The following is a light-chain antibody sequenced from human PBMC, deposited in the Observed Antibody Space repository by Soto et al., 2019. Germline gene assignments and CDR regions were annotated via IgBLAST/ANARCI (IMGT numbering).Light chain of an antibody. CDR2: DAS. V-gene: IGKV1-5*01. CDR1: QSISSW. CDR3: QQYNSYST. J-gene: IGKJ1*01. Sequence: IPMNQPLSTVSASLGEGDRITCRASQSISSWLAWYQQKPGKAPNLLIYDASSLESGVPSRFSGSGSGTEFTLTSSSLQPEDCASYYCQQYNSYSTLGQGTNVDI.